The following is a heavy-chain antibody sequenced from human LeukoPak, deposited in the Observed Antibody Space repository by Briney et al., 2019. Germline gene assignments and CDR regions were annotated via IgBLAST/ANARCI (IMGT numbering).Heavy chain of an antibody. J-gene: IGHJ6*02. Sequence: ASVKVSCKASGYTFTGYYMHWVRQAPGQGLEWMGWINPNSGGTNYAQKFQGRVTMTRDTSISTAYMELSRLRSDDTAVYYCAVGDITMVRGVISNYYGMDVWGQGTTVTVS. CDR1: GYTFTGYY. CDR2: INPNSGGT. CDR3: AVGDITMVRGVISNYYGMDV. V-gene: IGHV1-2*02. D-gene: IGHD3-10*01.